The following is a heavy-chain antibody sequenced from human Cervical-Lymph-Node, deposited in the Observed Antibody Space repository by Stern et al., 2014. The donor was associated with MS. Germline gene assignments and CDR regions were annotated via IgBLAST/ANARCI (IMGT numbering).Heavy chain of an antibody. Sequence: VQLVQSGPGLVKPLQTLSLTCTVSGGSVSSGGYFWNWIPPHPGQGLEWIGHVYYSGSIAHNPSLKSRVTISVDTSKNQFSLRLRSVTAADTAVYYCARNPALWYFDLWGRGTLAAVSS. CDR2: VYYSGSI. D-gene: IGHD3-3*02. CDR3: ARNPALWYFDL. J-gene: IGHJ2*01. CDR1: GGSVSSGGYF. V-gene: IGHV4-31*03.